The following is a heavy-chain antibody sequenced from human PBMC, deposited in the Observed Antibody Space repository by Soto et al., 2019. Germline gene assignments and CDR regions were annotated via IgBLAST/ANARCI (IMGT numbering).Heavy chain of an antibody. V-gene: IGHV3-72*01. D-gene: IGHD5-12*01. CDR3: ARGVVSTGYFDY. CDR1: GFTFSDHY. Sequence: LSCAASGFTFSDHYMDWVRQAPGKGLEWVGRSRDKVHSHTTEYAASVKGRFTISRGDSENSLYLQMNSLKTEDTAVYYCARGVVSTGYFDYWGQGTLVTVSS. CDR2: SRDKVHSHTT. J-gene: IGHJ4*02.